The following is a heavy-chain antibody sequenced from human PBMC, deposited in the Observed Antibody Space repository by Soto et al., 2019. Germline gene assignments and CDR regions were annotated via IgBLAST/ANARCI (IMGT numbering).Heavy chain of an antibody. CDR3: ATGAGYSSSWYPYAFDI. CDR1: GFTFSSYG. J-gene: IGHJ3*02. CDR2: IWYDGSNK. Sequence: QVQLVESGGGVVQPGRSLRLSCAASGFTFSSYGMHWVRQAPGKGLEWVAVIWYDGSNKYYADSVKGRFTISRDNSKNTLYLQMNCLRAEDTAVYYCATGAGYSSSWYPYAFDIWGQGTMVTVSS. D-gene: IGHD6-13*01. V-gene: IGHV3-33*01.